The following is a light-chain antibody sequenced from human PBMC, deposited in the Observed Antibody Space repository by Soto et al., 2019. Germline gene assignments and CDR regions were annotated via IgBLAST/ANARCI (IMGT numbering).Light chain of an antibody. Sequence: QSALTQPASLSGSPGQSITISCTGTSSDIGAYDYVSWFQQHPGKAPKLMISEVNNRPSGVSNRFSGSKSGNKAYLTISGLQVEDEAEYFCVSFTTTSTNVLGTGTKVTVL. CDR3: VSFTTTSTNV. CDR1: SSDIGAYDY. J-gene: IGLJ1*01. V-gene: IGLV2-14*01. CDR2: EVN.